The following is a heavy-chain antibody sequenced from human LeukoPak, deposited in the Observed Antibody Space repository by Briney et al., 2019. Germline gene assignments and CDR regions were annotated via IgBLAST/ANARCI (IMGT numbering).Heavy chain of an antibody. CDR1: GFTFSSYS. CDR2: ISSSSSYI. D-gene: IGHD2-2*01. J-gene: IGHJ4*02. V-gene: IGHV3-21*01. Sequence: GGSLRLSCAASGFTFSSYSMNWVRQAPGKGLEWVSSISSSSSYIYYADSVKGRFTISRDNAKNSLYLQMNSLRAEDTAAYYCARAVGYCSSTSCYAPFFDYWGQGTLVTVSS. CDR3: ARAVGYCSSTSCYAPFFDY.